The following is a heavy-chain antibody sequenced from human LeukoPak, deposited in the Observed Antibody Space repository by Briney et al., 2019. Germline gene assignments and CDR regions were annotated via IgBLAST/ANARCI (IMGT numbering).Heavy chain of an antibody. Sequence: GGSLRPSCAASGFTFSNYEMNWVRQAPGKGLEWVSYISSSGSDIYYADSVKGRFTISRDNAKNSLHLQMNSLRAEDTAVYYCARLLYYDTSGYSYWGQGNQFSVSS. J-gene: IGHJ4*02. CDR1: GFTFSNYE. CDR2: ISSSGSDI. CDR3: ARLLYYDTSGYSY. D-gene: IGHD3-22*01. V-gene: IGHV3-48*03.